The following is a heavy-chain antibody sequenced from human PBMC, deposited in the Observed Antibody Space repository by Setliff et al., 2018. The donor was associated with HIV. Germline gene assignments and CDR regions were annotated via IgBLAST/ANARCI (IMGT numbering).Heavy chain of an antibody. J-gene: IGHJ5*01. CDR3: ARLNLEQWVQRIDS. D-gene: IGHD6-19*01. Sequence: PSETLSLTCAVYGGSFSGYYWRWIRQPPGKGLEWIGSMSYSGSTYYNPSLKSRVTISVDTSKKQFSLKLSSVTAADTAVYYCARLNLEQWVQRIDSWGQGTLVTVSS. V-gene: IGHV4-34*01. CDR1: GGSFSGYY. CDR2: MSYSGST.